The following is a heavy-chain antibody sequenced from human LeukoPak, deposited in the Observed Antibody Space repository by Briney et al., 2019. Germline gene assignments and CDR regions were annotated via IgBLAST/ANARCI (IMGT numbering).Heavy chain of an antibody. D-gene: IGHD3-10*01. CDR2: ISGSGGST. V-gene: IGHV3-23*01. J-gene: IGHJ4*02. Sequence: PGGSLRLSCEASGFTFSSYAMSWVRQAPGKGLEWVSSISGSGGSTYYADSVKGRFTISRDNSKNTLYLQMNSLRSEDTAVYYCAKDYGSGSPPFDYWGQGTLVTVSS. CDR1: GFTFSSYA. CDR3: AKDYGSGSPPFDY.